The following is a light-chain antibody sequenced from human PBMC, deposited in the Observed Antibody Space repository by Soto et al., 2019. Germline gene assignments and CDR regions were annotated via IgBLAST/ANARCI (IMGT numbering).Light chain of an antibody. CDR3: QQYNNWPWT. CDR1: QSVSSSY. V-gene: IGKV3-15*01. CDR2: AAS. Sequence: EIVLTQSPGTLSLSPGERATLSCRASQSVSSSYLGWYQQKPGQAPRLLINAASTRATGIPARFSGSGSGTEFTLTISSLQSEDFAVYYCQQYNNWPWTFGQGTKVEIK. J-gene: IGKJ1*01.